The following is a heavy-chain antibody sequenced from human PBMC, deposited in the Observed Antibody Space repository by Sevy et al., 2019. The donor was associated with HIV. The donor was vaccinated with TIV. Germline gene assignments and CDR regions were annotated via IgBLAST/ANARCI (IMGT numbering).Heavy chain of an antibody. CDR3: AKDRKRGITMVQGVIIMSPIHYGMDV. J-gene: IGHJ6*02. Sequence: GGSLRLSCAASGFTFSSYGMHWVRQAPGKGLEGVAFIRYDGSNKYYADSVKGRFTISRENSKNTLYLQMNSLRAEDTAVYYCAKDRKRGITMVQGVIIMSPIHYGMDVWGQGTTVTVSS. CDR2: IRYDGSNK. V-gene: IGHV3-30*02. D-gene: IGHD3-10*01. CDR1: GFTFSSYG.